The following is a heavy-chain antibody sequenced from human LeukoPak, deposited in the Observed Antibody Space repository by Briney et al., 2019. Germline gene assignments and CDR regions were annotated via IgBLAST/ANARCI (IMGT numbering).Heavy chain of an antibody. Sequence: ASVKVSCKASGGTFSSYAISWVRQAPGQGLEWMGGIIPIFGTASYAQKFQGRVTITTDESTSTAYMELSSLRSEDTAVYYCAGSLLHTTLRAFDIWGQGTMVTVSS. CDR2: IIPIFGTA. CDR1: GGTFSSYA. J-gene: IGHJ3*02. CDR3: AGSLLHTTLRAFDI. V-gene: IGHV1-69*05. D-gene: IGHD1-26*01.